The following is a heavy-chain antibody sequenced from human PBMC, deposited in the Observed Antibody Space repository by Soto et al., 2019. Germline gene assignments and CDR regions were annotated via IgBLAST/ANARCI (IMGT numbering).Heavy chain of an antibody. CDR3: ARRFNYYDSGAYYY. J-gene: IGHJ4*02. CDR1: GGSISSSSYY. CDR2: IYHSGST. D-gene: IGHD3-22*01. V-gene: IGHV4-39*01. Sequence: PSETLSLTCTVSGGSISSSSYYWGWIRQPPGKGLEWIGSIYHSGSTYYNPSLKSRVTISADTSKNQFSLKLSSVTAADTAVYYCARRFNYYDSGAYYYWGQGTPVTVSS.